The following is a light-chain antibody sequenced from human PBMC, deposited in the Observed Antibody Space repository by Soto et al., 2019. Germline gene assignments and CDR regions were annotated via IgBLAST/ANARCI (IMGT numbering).Light chain of an antibody. V-gene: IGLV2-14*01. Sequence: QSVLTQPASVSGSPGQSITISCTGTSSDVGGYNYVSWYQQHPGKAPKLMIYDVSNRPSGVSNRFSGSKSGNTASLTISGLQAEDEADYYCSSYTSSSTVVFGGGTTLTLL. CDR2: DVS. J-gene: IGLJ2*01. CDR1: SSDVGGYNY. CDR3: SSYTSSSTVV.